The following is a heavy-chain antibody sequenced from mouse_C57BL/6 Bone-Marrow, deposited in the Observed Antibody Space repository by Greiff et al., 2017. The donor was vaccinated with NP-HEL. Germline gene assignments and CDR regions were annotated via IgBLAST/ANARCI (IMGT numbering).Heavy chain of an antibody. Sequence: EVQLQQSGAELVRPGASVKLSCTASGFNIKDYYMHWVKQRPEQGLEWIGWIDPENGDTEYASKFQGKATITADTSSNTAYLQLSSLTSEDTAVYYCRRGGGFAYWGQGTLVTVSA. CDR3: RRGGGFAY. CDR1: GFNIKDYY. V-gene: IGHV14-4*01. J-gene: IGHJ3*01. CDR2: IDPENGDT.